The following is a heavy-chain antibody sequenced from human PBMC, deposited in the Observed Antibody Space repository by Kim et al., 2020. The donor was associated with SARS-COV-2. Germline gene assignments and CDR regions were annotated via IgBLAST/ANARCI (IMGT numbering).Heavy chain of an antibody. V-gene: IGHV4-39*07. J-gene: IGHJ3*02. CDR2: IYYSGST. CDR1: GGSISSSSYY. D-gene: IGHD3-10*01. Sequence: SETLSLTCTVSGGSISSSSYYWGWIRQPPGKGLEWIGSIYYSGSTYYNPSLKSRVTISVDTSKNQFSLKLSSVTAADTAVYYCARDREWAITMVRGVPRAFDIWGQGTMVTVSS. CDR3: ARDREWAITMVRGVPRAFDI.